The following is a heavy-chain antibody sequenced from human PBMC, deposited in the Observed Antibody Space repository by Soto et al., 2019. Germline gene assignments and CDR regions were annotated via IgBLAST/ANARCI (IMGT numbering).Heavy chain of an antibody. Sequence: QVQLVQSGAEVKKPWSSVKVSCKASGGTFSSYAISWVRQAPGQGLEWMGGSIPIFGTANYSQKFQGRVTTTADESTITAYMELSSLRSEDTAVYDCASTRVGYCSSTSFSLVYYGMDVWGQGTTVTVSS. CDR2: SIPIFGTA. D-gene: IGHD2-2*01. CDR3: ASTRVGYCSSTSFSLVYYGMDV. J-gene: IGHJ6*02. CDR1: GGTFSSYA. V-gene: IGHV1-69*01.